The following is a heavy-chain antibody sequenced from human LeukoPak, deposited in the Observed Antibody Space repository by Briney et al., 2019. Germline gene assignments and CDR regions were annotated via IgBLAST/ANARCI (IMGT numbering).Heavy chain of an antibody. CDR1: GFTFSSYA. CDR2: ISGSGGST. Sequence: PGGSLRLSCAASGFTFSSYAMSWVRQAPGKGLEWVSAISGSGGSTYYADSVKGRFTISRDNAKNSLYLQMNSLRAEDTAVYYCASSKHIVVVTAIQGWGQGTLVTVSS. CDR3: ASSKHIVVVTAIQG. J-gene: IGHJ4*02. V-gene: IGHV3-23*01. D-gene: IGHD2-21*02.